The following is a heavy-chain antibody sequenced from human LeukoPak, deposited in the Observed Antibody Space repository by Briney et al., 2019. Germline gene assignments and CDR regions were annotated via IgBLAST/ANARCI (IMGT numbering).Heavy chain of an antibody. CDR2: XXYXGSP. V-gene: IGHV4-30-4*01. Sequence: XXXXPPXXXXXXXGXXXYXGSPSYNPSLKSRVTISVDPSKNQFSLKLSSVTAADTAVYYCARAGRAECSGGSCYSTDDAFDIWGQGTMVTVSS. CDR3: ARAGRAECSGGSCYSTDDAFDI. D-gene: IGHD2-15*01. J-gene: IGHJ3*02.